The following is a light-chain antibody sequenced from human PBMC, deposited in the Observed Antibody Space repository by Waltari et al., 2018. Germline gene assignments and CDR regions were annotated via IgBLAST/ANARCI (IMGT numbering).Light chain of an antibody. V-gene: IGLV2-23*01. J-gene: IGLJ1*01. CDR1: SNDLGTYNL. Sequence: QSALTQPASVSGSPGPSIPISCTGSSNDLGTYNLVPWYQQHPGKAPKLMIYEGTERPSGVSNRFSGSKSGNTASLTISGLQAEDEADYYCCSYAGSTTFLYVFGTGTKVTVL. CDR3: CSYAGSTTFLYV. CDR2: EGT.